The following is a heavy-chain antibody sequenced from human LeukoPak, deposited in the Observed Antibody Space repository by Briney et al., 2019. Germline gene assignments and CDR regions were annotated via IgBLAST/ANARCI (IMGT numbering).Heavy chain of an antibody. J-gene: IGHJ4*02. D-gene: IGHD3-22*01. V-gene: IGHV4-61*08. CDR2: ISYSGST. Sequence: SETLSLTCAVSGGSISSGGYSWSWIRQPPGKGLEWIGYISYSGSTNYNPSLKSRVTILADTSKNQISLKLSSVTAADTAVYYCARGGMSSYYDSGGFYPFWGQGTLVTVSS. CDR3: ARGGMSSYYDSGGFYPF. CDR1: GGSISSGGYS.